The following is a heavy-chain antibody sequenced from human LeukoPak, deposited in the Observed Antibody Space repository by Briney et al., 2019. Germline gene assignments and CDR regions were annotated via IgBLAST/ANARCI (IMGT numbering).Heavy chain of an antibody. V-gene: IGHV4-34*12. CDR3: ARARGRYIDFLDY. Sequence: SETLSLTCAVYGGSFSGYYWGWIRQPPGKGLEWIVSFFYSGSTYYNPSLKSRVTISVDTSKNQFSLRLTSVTAADTAVYYCARARGRYIDFLDYWGQGTLITVSS. D-gene: IGHD3-9*01. CDR1: GGSFSGYY. J-gene: IGHJ4*02. CDR2: FFYSGST.